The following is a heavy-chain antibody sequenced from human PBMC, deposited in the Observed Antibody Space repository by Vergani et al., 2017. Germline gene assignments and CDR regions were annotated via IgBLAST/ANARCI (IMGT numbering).Heavy chain of an antibody. CDR1: GYTFTSYY. V-gene: IGHV1-18*04. CDR3: ARDRGWLQTPYYFDY. J-gene: IGHJ4*02. Sequence: QVQLVQSGAEVKKPGASVKVSCKASGYTFTSYYMHWVRQAPGQGLEWMGWISAYNGNTNYAQKLQGRVTMTTDTSTSTAYMELRSLRSDDTAVYYCARDRGWLQTPYYFDYWGQGTLVTVSS. D-gene: IGHD5-24*01. CDR2: ISAYNGNT.